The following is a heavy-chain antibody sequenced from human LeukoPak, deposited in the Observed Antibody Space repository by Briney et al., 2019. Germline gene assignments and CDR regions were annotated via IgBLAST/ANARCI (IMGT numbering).Heavy chain of an antibody. CDR2: INSDGTST. D-gene: IGHD2-21*02. V-gene: IGHV3-74*03. CDR1: GFTFSSYW. CDR3: ARSMYCGGDCYYYFDY. Sequence: PGGSLTLSCAASGFTFSSYWMHWVRQGPGKGLVWVSRINSDGTSTKYEDSVKGRFTISRDNAKNTLYVQMNSLRADDTAVYYCARSMYCGGDCYYYFDYWGQGTLVTVAS. J-gene: IGHJ4*02.